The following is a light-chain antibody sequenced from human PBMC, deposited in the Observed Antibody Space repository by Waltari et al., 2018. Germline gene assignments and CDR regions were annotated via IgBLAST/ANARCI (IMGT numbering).Light chain of an antibody. J-gene: IGLJ3*02. CDR2: GNRYGSH. CDR3: QTGGHGTWV. V-gene: IGLV4-69*01. Sequence: RPGKGPGYLMKGNRYGSHSKGDGIPERFSGSSSGAERYLTISSLQSEDEADYYCQTGGHGTWVFGGGTKLTVL.